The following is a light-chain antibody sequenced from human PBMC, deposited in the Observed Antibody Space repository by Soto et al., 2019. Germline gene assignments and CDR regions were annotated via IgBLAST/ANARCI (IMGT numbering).Light chain of an antibody. Sequence: EIVLTQSPGTLSFSPGERATLSCRASQSVRSSYFAWYQQKPGQAPRLLIYGASSRATGIPDRFSGSGSGTDFTLTINRLDPEDFAVYYCQQYGNSPQTFGQGTKVDIK. V-gene: IGKV3-20*01. CDR3: QQYGNSPQT. J-gene: IGKJ1*01. CDR2: GAS. CDR1: QSVRSSY.